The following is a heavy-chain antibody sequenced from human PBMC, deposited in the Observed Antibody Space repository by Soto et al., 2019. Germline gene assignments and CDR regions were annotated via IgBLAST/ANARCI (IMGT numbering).Heavy chain of an antibody. CDR1: GRTFSINADF. CDR2: IDNGGNT. V-gene: IGHV4-39*01. J-gene: IGHJ4*02. Sequence: SETLSLTCTVSGRTFSINADFWYLAWIRQPPGKGLEWIGSIDNGGNTYYNPPLKSRVIISADTSKNQFSLSLNSVTAADTAVYYRVKRSLLVAPTWGQGILVTVSS. D-gene: IGHD2-21*01. CDR3: VKRSLLVAPT.